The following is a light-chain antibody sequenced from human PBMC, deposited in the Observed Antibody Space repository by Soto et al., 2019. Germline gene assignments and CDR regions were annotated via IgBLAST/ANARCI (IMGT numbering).Light chain of an antibody. CDR2: GAS. V-gene: IGKV3-15*01. CDR1: QSISDT. Sequence: EIVMTQSPATLSVSPGGRATLSCRASQSISDTLAWYQQKPGQAPRLLIHGASTRAPGFPARFSGSGSGTDFTLTISSLQSEDFAVYYCQQYNNLPRTFGQGTKVDI. J-gene: IGKJ1*01. CDR3: QQYNNLPRT.